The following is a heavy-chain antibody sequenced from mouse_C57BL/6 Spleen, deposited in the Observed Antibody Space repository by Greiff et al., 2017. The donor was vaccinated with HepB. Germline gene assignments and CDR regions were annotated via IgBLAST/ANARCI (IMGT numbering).Heavy chain of an antibody. V-gene: IGHV1-81*01. CDR1: GYTFTSYG. CDR3: ARSYYGSSSRYWYFDV. Sequence: QVQLKQSGAELARPGASVKLSCKASGYTFTSYGISWVKQRTGQGLEWIGEIYPRSGNTYYNEKFKGKATLTADKSSSTAYMELRSLTSEDSAVYFGARSYYGSSSRYWYFDVWGTGTTVTVSS. D-gene: IGHD1-1*01. CDR2: IYPRSGNT. J-gene: IGHJ1*03.